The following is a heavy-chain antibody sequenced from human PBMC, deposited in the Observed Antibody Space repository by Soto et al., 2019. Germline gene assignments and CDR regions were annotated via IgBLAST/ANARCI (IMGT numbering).Heavy chain of an antibody. V-gene: IGHV3-30*18. Sequence: QVQLVESGGGVVQPGRSLRLSCAASGFTFSSYGMHWVRQAPGKGLEWVAVISYDGSNKYYADSVKGRFTISRDNCKNTLYLQMNSLRAEDTAVYYCAKGLRYYDFWSGYYNPTYYYYYMDVWGKGTTVTVSS. CDR1: GFTFSSYG. D-gene: IGHD3-3*01. CDR3: AKGLRYYDFWSGYYNPTYYYYYMDV. J-gene: IGHJ6*03. CDR2: ISYDGSNK.